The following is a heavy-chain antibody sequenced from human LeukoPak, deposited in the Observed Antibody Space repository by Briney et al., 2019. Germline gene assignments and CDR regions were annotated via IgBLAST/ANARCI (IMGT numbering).Heavy chain of an antibody. CDR2: ISYDGINK. V-gene: IGHV3-30*18. CDR3: AKNPTAYVWGSYLPQYYFDN. J-gene: IGHJ4*02. Sequence: GGSLRLSCAASGFIFSNYGMHWVRQAPGKGLEWVAVISYDGINKYYVASVKGRFTISRDNSNNTLFLQMNSLRAEDTAVYYCAKNPTAYVWGSYLPQYYFDNWGQGTLVTVSS. D-gene: IGHD3-16*02. CDR1: GFIFSNYG.